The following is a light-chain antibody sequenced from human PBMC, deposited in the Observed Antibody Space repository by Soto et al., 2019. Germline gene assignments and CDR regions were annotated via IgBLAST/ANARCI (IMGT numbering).Light chain of an antibody. Sequence: QSVLTHAPSVSGDPGQRVTISCTGRSSNIGSTYDVQWYQQLPGTAPKLLIHGNTNRPSGVPDRFSGSKSGTSASLAITGLQADDEADYYCQSYDDSLSVHYVFGTGTKLTVL. V-gene: IGLV1-40*01. CDR3: QSYDDSLSVHYV. CDR1: SSNIGSTYD. CDR2: GNT. J-gene: IGLJ1*01.